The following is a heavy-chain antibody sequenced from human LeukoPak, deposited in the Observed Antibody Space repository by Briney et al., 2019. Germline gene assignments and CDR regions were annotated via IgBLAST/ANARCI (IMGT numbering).Heavy chain of an antibody. CDR3: ARIRLDDRSGSVDY. D-gene: IGHD3-22*01. Sequence: SGPTLVNPTQTLTLTCTFSGFSFNTSGMCVSWIRQPPGKALEWLARIDWDDDKYYSTSLKTRLTISKDASKNQVVLRMTNMDPVDTATYYYARIRLDDRSGSVDYWGQGTLVTVAS. J-gene: IGHJ4*02. CDR1: GFSFNTSGMC. CDR2: IDWDDDK. V-gene: IGHV2-70*11.